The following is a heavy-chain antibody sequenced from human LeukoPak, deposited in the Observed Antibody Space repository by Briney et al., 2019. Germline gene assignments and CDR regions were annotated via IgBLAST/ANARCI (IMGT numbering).Heavy chain of an antibody. D-gene: IGHD6-19*01. J-gene: IGHJ4*02. CDR1: GGSISSGNYY. V-gene: IGHV4-61*02. CDR2: IYTSGSTNYNPSLT. CDR3: ARGSTMAGTRYFDY. Sequence: PSQTLSLTCTVSGGSISSGNYYWSWIRQPAGKVLEWIGRIYTSGSTNYNPSLTNYNPSLKSRVTISVDTSKNQFSLKLSSVTAADTAVYYCARGSTMAGTRYFDYWGQGTLVTVSS.